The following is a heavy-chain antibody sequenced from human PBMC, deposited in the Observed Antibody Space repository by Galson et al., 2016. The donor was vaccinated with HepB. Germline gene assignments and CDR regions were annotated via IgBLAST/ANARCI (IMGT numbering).Heavy chain of an antibody. D-gene: IGHD6-19*01. J-gene: IGHJ4*02. V-gene: IGHV3-33*01. CDR3: ARQQWPRVFDY. CDR2: IWYDGRNY. Sequence: SLRLSCAASRFTFSSYGMHWVRQAPGKGLEWVSVIWYDGRNYFYADSVKGRFTISRDNAKNTLYLQMNSLRAEDTAVYYCARQQWPRVFDYWGQGTLVTVSP. CDR1: RFTFSSYG.